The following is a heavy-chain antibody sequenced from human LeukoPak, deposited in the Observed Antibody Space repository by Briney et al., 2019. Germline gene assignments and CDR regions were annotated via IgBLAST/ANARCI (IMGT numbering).Heavy chain of an antibody. CDR2: VYYSGTT. CDR3: ARLRNYDILTGYSPSVVDY. J-gene: IGHJ4*01. CDR1: GGSISSSNYS. V-gene: IGHV4-39*01. Sequence: SETLSLTCTVSGGSISSSNYSWGWIRQPPGKGLEWIGSVYYSGTTYYNPSLKSRVTISVDTSKNEFSLKLSSVTAADTAVYYCARLRNYDILTGYSPSVVDYWGHGTLVTVSS. D-gene: IGHD3-9*01.